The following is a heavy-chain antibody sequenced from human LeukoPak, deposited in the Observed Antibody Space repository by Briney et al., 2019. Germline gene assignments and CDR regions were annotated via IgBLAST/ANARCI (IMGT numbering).Heavy chain of an antibody. J-gene: IGHJ4*02. V-gene: IGHV3-23*01. Sequence: GGSLRLPCAASGFTFSTYAMSWVRQAPGKGLEWVSGISAGGTCTYYADSVNSCFTISKDNSKNPLNLQMDSLRPEDTAVYYCATDIYSWNYCDFDYWGQENTVTVSS. CDR3: ATDIYSWNYCDFDY. CDR2: ISAGGTCT. CDR1: GFTFSTYA. D-gene: IGHD1-7*01.